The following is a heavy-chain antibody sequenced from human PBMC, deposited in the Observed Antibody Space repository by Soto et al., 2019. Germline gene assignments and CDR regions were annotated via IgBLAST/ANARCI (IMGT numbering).Heavy chain of an antibody. J-gene: IGHJ1*01. CDR1: GFTFSSYA. Sequence: QVQLVESGGGVVQPGRSLRLSCAASGFTFSSYAMHWVRQAPGKGLEWVAVISYDGSNKYYADSVKGRFTISRDNSKNTRYLQMNSLRAEDTAVYYCARDFRDYYDSSGYPAYFQHWGQGTLVTVSS. CDR3: ARDFRDYYDSSGYPAYFQH. CDR2: ISYDGSNK. D-gene: IGHD3-22*01. V-gene: IGHV3-30-3*01.